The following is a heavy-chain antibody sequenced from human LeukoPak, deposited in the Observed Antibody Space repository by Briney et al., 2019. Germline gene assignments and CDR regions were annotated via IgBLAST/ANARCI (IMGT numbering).Heavy chain of an antibody. V-gene: IGHV3-66*01. Sequence: GGSLRLSCAASGFTISITYISWVRQAPGKGPEWVSVTYVGGNTDSADFVKDRFTISTDDSKNTLYLHMNNLKAEDTAVYYCARDLNVWGQGTLVTVSS. CDR3: ARDLNV. CDR2: TYVGGNT. CDR1: GFTISITY. J-gene: IGHJ4*02.